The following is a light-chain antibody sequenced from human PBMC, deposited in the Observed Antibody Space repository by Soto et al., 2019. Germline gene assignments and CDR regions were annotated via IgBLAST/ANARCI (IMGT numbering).Light chain of an antibody. V-gene: IGLV2-8*01. CDR2: EVN. Sequence: QSALTQPPSASGSPGQSVTISCTGTSSDVGGYNYVSWYQQHPGKAPKLMIYEVNKRPSGVPDRFSGSKSGNTASLTVSGLQAEDEADYYCSSRAGSNLVVFGGGTKLTVL. CDR3: SSRAGSNLVV. CDR1: SSDVGGYNY. J-gene: IGLJ2*01.